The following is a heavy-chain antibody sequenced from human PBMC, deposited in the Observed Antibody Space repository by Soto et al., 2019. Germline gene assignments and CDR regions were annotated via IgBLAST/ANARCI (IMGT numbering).Heavy chain of an antibody. CDR3: AREGSYSAYNFAHEIQLCSFDF. CDR2: IFSSGST. V-gene: IGHV4-4*07. CDR1: GGSINTFY. Sequence: PSETLSLTCTVSGGSINTFYWSWVRQPAGKGLEWIGRIFSSGSTSFNPSLESRVAMSVDTSKNHFSLNLSSVTAADMAVYYCAREGSYSAYNFAHEIQLCSFDFWGQGALVTVSS. J-gene: IGHJ4*02. D-gene: IGHD5-12*01.